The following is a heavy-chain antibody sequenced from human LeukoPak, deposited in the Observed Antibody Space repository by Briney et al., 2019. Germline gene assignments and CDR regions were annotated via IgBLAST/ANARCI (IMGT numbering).Heavy chain of an antibody. D-gene: IGHD2-15*01. CDR2: ITGSGAST. V-gene: IGHV3-23*01. Sequence: GGSLRLSCAASGFTFSGYAMTWVRQPPGKGLEWVSGITGSGASTHYADSVKGRFTISRDNSKNTLYLQMNSLRAEDTAVYYCAKDSSARVVVAAETHAFDIWGQGTMVTVSS. J-gene: IGHJ3*02. CDR3: AKDSSARVVVAAETHAFDI. CDR1: GFTFSGYA.